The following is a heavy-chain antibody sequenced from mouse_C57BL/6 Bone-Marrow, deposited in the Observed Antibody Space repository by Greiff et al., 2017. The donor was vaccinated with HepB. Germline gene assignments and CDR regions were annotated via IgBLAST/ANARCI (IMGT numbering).Heavy chain of an antibody. CDR3: AIIYYYGSSLYYDAMDY. Sequence: VQLQQSGPGLVAPSKSLSITCTVSGFSLTSYAISWVRQPPGKGLEWLGVIWTGGGTNYNSALKSRLSISKDNSKSQVFLKMNSLQTDDTARYYCAIIYYYGSSLYYDAMDYWGQGTSVTVSS. CDR2: IWTGGGT. V-gene: IGHV2-9-1*01. D-gene: IGHD1-1*01. J-gene: IGHJ4*01. CDR1: GFSLTSYA.